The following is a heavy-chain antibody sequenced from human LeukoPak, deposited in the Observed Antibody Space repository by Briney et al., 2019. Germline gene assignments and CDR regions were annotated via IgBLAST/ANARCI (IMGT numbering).Heavy chain of an antibody. D-gene: IGHD3-22*01. CDR3: ARDSGQYYYDSSGYLGAFDI. J-gene: IGHJ3*02. CDR2: IYTSGST. CDR1: GGSISSYY. V-gene: IGHV4-4*07. Sequence: SETLSLTCTVSGGSISSYYWSWIRQPAGKGLEWSARIYTSGSTNYNPSLKSRVTMSVDTSKNQFSLKLSSVTAADTAVYYCARDSGQYYYDSSGYLGAFDIWGQGTMVTVSS.